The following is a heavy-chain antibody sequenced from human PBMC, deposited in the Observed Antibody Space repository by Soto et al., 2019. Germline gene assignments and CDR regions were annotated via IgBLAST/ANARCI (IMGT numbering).Heavy chain of an antibody. CDR2: ISYDGSNK. CDR3: ARDQMVFGVGDWFDP. CDR1: GFTFSSYA. Sequence: QVQLVESGGGVVQPGRSLRLSCAASGFTFSSYAMHWVRQAPGKGLEWVAVISYDGSNKYYEDSVKGRFTISRDNSKNTLYLQMNSLRAEDTAVYYCARDQMVFGVGDWFDPWGQGTLVTVSS. V-gene: IGHV3-30-3*01. J-gene: IGHJ5*02. D-gene: IGHD3-3*01.